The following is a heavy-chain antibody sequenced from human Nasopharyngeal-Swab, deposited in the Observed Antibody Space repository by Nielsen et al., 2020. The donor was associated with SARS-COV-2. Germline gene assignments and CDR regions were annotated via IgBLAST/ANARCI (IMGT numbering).Heavy chain of an antibody. Sequence: SETLSLTCTVSGGSISSYYWSWIRQPPGKGLEWFGYIYYSGSTNYNPTLKSRVTISVDTSKNQSSLKLSSVTAADTAVYYCARDWAWAVAGYGMDVWGQGTTVTVSS. CDR3: ARDWAWAVAGYGMDV. D-gene: IGHD6-19*01. CDR1: GGSISSYY. J-gene: IGHJ6*02. CDR2: IYYSGST. V-gene: IGHV4-59*01.